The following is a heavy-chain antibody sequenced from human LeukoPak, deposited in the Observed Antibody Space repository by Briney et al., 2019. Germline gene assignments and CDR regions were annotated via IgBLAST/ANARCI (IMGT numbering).Heavy chain of an antibody. D-gene: IGHD2-15*01. CDR1: GLTFSDYY. CDR3: ARESLSGPLDY. J-gene: IGHJ4*02. Sequence: GGSLRLSCAVSGLTFSDYYMSWVRQAPGKGLEWISFISPSGTPMYYADSVKGRFTISRDNAKNSLYLQMNSLRAEDTAVYYCARESLSGPLDYWGQGTLVTVSS. V-gene: IGHV3-11*04. CDR2: ISPSGTPM.